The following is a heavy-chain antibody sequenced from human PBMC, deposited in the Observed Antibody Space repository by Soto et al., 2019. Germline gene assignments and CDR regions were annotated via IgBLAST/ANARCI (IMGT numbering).Heavy chain of an antibody. CDR2: IYHSGST. J-gene: IGHJ3*02. D-gene: IGHD6-19*01. Sequence: SETLSLTCAVSSGSISSSNWWSWVRQPPGKGLEWIGEIYHSGSTNYNPSLKSRVTISVDKSKNQFSLKLSSVTAADTAVYYCASCHSSGWSYDAFDIWGQGTMVTVSS. CDR1: SGSISSSNW. V-gene: IGHV4-4*02. CDR3: ASCHSSGWSYDAFDI.